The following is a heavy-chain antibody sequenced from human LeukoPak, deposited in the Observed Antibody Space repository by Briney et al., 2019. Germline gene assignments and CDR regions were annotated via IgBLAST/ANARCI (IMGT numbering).Heavy chain of an antibody. Sequence: GGSLRLSCAASGFNFGSYTMNWVRKAPGKGLEWVSGISGSGGITYYADSVKGRFTISRDNSKNTLYLQMNSLRAEDTAVYYCAKPACYNANCYTPRAPFDSWGQGTLVTVSS. J-gene: IGHJ4*02. CDR3: AKPACYNANCYTPRAPFDS. D-gene: IGHD2-2*02. CDR2: ISGSGGIT. V-gene: IGHV3-23*01. CDR1: GFNFGSYT.